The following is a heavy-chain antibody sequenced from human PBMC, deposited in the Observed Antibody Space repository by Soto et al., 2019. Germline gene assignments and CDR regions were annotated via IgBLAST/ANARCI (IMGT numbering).Heavy chain of an antibody. D-gene: IGHD3-22*01. V-gene: IGHV3-23*01. CDR2: ISGSGGST. CDR3: AKERFDSSGYPIDY. CDR1: GFTFSSYA. J-gene: IGHJ4*02. Sequence: GGALRLSCAASGFTFSSYAMSWVRQAPGKGLEWVSAISGSGGSTYYADSVKGRFTISRDNSKNTLYLQMSSLRGEDTAGYYCAKERFDSSGYPIDYWGQGTLVTVSS.